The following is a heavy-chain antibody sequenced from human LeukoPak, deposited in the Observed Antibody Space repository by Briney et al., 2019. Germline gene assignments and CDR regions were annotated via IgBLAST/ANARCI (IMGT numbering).Heavy chain of an antibody. CDR2: IKSTTYGGTT. D-gene: IGHD3-22*01. V-gene: IGHV3-15*01. CDR3: TTVRHLSYYDCTGYDYFVP. J-gene: IGHJ4*02. Sequence: GGSLRLSCAASGFTFTNAWLSWVRQAPGKGLEWVGRIKSTTYGGTTDYAAPVKGRFTISRDDSKNTLYLQVNSLKTEDTAVYYCTTVRHLSYYDCTGYDYFVPWGQRALVTDS. CDR1: GFTFTNAW.